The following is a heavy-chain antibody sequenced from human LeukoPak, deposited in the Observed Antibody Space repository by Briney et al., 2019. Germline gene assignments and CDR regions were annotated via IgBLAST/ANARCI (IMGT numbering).Heavy chain of an antibody. V-gene: IGHV4-30-4*01. D-gene: IGHD3-3*01. CDR1: GGSISSGDHY. J-gene: IGHJ6*02. Sequence: PSQTLSLTCSVSGGSISSGDHYWSWIRQPPGKGLEWIGYIYYTGNTYYNGPLKSRLTISVDRSKNQFSLKLNSVTAADTAVYYCARADWLNQFYGMDVWGQGTTVTVSS. CDR3: ARADWLNQFYGMDV. CDR2: IYYTGNT.